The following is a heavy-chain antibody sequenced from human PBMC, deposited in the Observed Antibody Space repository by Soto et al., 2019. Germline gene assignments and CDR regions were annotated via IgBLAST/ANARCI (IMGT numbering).Heavy chain of an antibody. J-gene: IGHJ4*02. Sequence: SETLSLTCTVSGGSISSYYWSWIRQPPGKGLEWIGYIYYSGSTNYNPSLKSRVTISVDTSKNQFSLKLSSVTAADTAVYYCARGQLWLLYWGQGTLVTVLL. CDR1: GGSISSYY. CDR2: IYYSGST. CDR3: ARGQLWLLY. V-gene: IGHV4-59*01. D-gene: IGHD5-18*01.